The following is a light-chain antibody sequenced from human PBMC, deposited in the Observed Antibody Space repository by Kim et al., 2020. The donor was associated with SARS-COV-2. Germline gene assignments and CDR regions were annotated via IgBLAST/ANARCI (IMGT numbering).Light chain of an antibody. CDR3: QVWDTPSDHFV. CDR1: NNGMKG. Sequence: APAKTDRMTSGGNNNGMKGEQWYQQQPGQAPVVVIKDDSDRTSGIPERFSGSNSGNTATLTISRVEAGDEADYYCQVWDTPSDHFVFGAGTKVTVL. J-gene: IGLJ1*01. CDR2: DDS. V-gene: IGLV3-21*03.